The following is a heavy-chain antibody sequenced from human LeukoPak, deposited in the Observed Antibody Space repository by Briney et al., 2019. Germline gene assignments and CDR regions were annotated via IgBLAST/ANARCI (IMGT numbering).Heavy chain of an antibody. CDR3: AKDLRWGYSYGYPLDY. J-gene: IGHJ4*02. Sequence: GGSLRLSCAASGFTFSSYGMHWGRQAPGKGLEWVAVISYDGSNKYYADSVKGRFTISRDNSKNTLYLQMNSLRAEDTAVYYCAKDLRWGYSYGYPLDYWGQGTLVTVSS. CDR1: GFTFSSYG. V-gene: IGHV3-30*18. CDR2: ISYDGSNK. D-gene: IGHD5-18*01.